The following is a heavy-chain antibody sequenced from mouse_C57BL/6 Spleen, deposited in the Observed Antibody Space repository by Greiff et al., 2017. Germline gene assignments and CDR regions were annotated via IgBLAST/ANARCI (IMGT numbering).Heavy chain of an antibody. J-gene: IGHJ1*03. D-gene: IGHD1-1*01. V-gene: IGHV1-5*01. CDR1: GYTFTSYW. CDR3: TRAPFYYYGSSYCWYFDV. Sequence: VQLQQSGTVLARPGASVKMSCKTSGYTFTSYWLHWVKQRPGQGLVWIGAIYPGNSDTSYNQKFKGKAKLTAVTSASTAYMELSSLTNEDSAVYYCTRAPFYYYGSSYCWYFDVWGTGTTVTVSS. CDR2: IYPGNSDT.